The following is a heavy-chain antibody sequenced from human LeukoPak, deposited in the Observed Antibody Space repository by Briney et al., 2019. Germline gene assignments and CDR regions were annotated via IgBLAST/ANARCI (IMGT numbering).Heavy chain of an antibody. J-gene: IGHJ4*02. CDR3: ASKYCSSTSCAIGLVDY. CDR1: GGSISRSSYY. V-gene: IGHV4-39*01. Sequence: PSETLSLTCTVSGGSISRSSYYWGWIRQPPGKGLEWIGSIYYSGSTYYNPSLKSRVTISVDTSKNQFSLKLSSVTAADTAVYYCASKYCSSTSCAIGLVDYWGQGTLVTVSS. D-gene: IGHD2-2*01. CDR2: IYYSGST.